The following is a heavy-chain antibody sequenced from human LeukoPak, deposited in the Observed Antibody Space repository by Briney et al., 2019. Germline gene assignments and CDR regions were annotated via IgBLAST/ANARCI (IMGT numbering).Heavy chain of an antibody. J-gene: IGHJ6*03. CDR2: IGGSGDRT. V-gene: IGHV3-23*01. Sequence: GGSLRLSCGASGFTFKIYGMNWVRQAPGKGLEWVSGIGGSGDRTYYADSVKGRFTISRDNSKNTLYLQMNSLRAEDTAVYYCARAGPPKYYMDVWGKGTTVTVSS. CDR1: GFTFKIYG. CDR3: ARAGPPKYYMDV.